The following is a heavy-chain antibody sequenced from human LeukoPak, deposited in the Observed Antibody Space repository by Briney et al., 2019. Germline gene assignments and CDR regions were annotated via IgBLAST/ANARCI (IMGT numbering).Heavy chain of an antibody. V-gene: IGHV3-7*01. D-gene: IGHD1-20*01. CDR1: GFTFSNYW. Sequence: GSLRLSCAASGFTFSNYWMNWVRQAQGKGLEWVANIKENGSDKYYVDSVKGRFSISKDNAKNSLNLQMNSLRVEDTAVYYCVPLNWNPPGDFDRWGQGTLVTVSS. CDR2: IKENGSDK. J-gene: IGHJ4*02. CDR3: VPLNWNPPGDFDR.